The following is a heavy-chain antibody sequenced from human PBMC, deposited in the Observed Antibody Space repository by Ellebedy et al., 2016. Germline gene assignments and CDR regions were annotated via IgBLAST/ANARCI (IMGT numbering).Heavy chain of an antibody. CDR2: ISGSGGST. V-gene: IGHV3-23*01. D-gene: IGHD2-2*03. CDR1: GFTFSSYA. J-gene: IGHJ4*02. CDR3: ANPTIRGYCSSTSCYFDY. Sequence: GGSLRLXXAASGFTFSSYAMSWVRQAPGKGLEWVSAISGSGGSTYYADSVKGRFTISRDNSKNTLYLQMNSLRAEDTAVYYCANPTIRGYCSSTSCYFDYWGQGTLVTVSS.